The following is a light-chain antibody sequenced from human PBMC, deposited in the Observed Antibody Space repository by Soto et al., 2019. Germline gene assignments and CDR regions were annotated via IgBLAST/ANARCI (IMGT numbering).Light chain of an antibody. CDR1: QSLSSDS. V-gene: IGKV3-20*01. J-gene: IGKJ2*01. CDR2: GVS. Sequence: IVLTQSPGTLSLAPGKGATLSCRTSQSLSSDSLAWYRQRLGQAPRLLIYGVSKRATGLPDRFSGGGSGTDLTLTITRLEPQDSAVYYCHQYGTSPPTFGQGTRLDIK. CDR3: HQYGTSPPT.